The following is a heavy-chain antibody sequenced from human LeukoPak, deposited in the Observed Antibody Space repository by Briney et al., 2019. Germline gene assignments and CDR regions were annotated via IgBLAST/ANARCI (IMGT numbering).Heavy chain of an antibody. Sequence: GGSLRLSCAASGFTFSSYSMNWVRQAPGKGLEWVSSISSSSSYIYYADSVKGRFTISRDNAKNSLYLQMNSLRAEDTAVYYCARGLIWWLRVFDYWGQGTLVTVSS. CDR1: GFTFSSYS. J-gene: IGHJ4*02. CDR2: ISSSSSYI. V-gene: IGHV3-21*01. D-gene: IGHD5-12*01. CDR3: ARGLIWWLRVFDY.